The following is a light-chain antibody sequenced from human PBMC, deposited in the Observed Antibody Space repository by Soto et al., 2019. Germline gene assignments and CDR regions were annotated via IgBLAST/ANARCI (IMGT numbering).Light chain of an antibody. V-gene: IGLV1-40*01. CDR3: QSYDSSLSGVV. CDR1: SSNFGAGYD. Sequence: QSVLTQPPSVSGAQGQRVTISCTGSSSNFGAGYDVHWYQQLPGTAPKLLIYGNSNRPSGVPDRFSGSKSGTSASLAITGLQAEDEADYYCQSYDSSLSGVVFGGGTKVTVL. J-gene: IGLJ2*01. CDR2: GNS.